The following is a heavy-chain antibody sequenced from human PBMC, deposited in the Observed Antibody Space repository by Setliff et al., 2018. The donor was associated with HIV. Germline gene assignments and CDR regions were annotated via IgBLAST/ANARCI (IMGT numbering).Heavy chain of an antibody. J-gene: IGHJ4*02. CDR3: ARDSYGSGSYPKGGADY. D-gene: IGHD3-10*01. CDR2: ISSSGGTI. V-gene: IGHV3-11*04. Sequence: GESLKISCAASGFTFSDYYMSWIRQAPGKGLEWVSYISSSGGTIYYADSVKGRFTISRDNAKNSLYLQMNSLRAEDTAVYYCARDSYGSGSYPKGGADYWGQGTLVTVSS. CDR1: GFTFSDYY.